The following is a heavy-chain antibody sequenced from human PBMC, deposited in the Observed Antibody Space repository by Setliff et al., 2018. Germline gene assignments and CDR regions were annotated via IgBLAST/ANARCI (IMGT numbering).Heavy chain of an antibody. Sequence: PSETLSLTCAVSGYSISSDYYWGWIRQPPGKGLEWIGSMYHSGSTYYNPSLKSRVTISVDTSKNQFSLKLNYVTAADTAAYYRARALGYCSRTSCYADAFDIWGQGTMVTVSS. J-gene: IGHJ3*02. D-gene: IGHD2-2*01. CDR1: GYSISSDYY. V-gene: IGHV4-38-2*01. CDR3: ARALGYCSRTSCYADAFDI. CDR2: MYHSGST.